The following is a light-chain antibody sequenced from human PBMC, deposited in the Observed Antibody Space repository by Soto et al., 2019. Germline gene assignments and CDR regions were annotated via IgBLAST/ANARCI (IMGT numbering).Light chain of an antibody. CDR3: QQYSHLIT. CDR1: QSISNH. V-gene: IGKV1-33*01. Sequence: VKMNQSPSSLSATVEDRVIITCRASQSISNHLNWYQQKPGKAPKLLIYDASNLETGVPSRFSGSGSGTDFTFTISSLQPEDIATYYCQQYSHLITFGQGTRLEIK. CDR2: DAS. J-gene: IGKJ5*01.